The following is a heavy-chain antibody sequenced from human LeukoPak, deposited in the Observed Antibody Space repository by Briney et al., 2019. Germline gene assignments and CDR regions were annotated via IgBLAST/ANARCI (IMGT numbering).Heavy chain of an antibody. D-gene: IGHD3-16*01. V-gene: IGHV4-39*07. CDR2: IYYSGST. Sequence: SETLSLTCTVSGGSISSSTYFWGWIRQPLGEGLEWIGSIYYSGSTYYNPSLKSRVTISVDTSKNQFSLKLSSVTAADTAVYYCARFSAPLRFRIDYWGQGTLVTVSS. J-gene: IGHJ4*02. CDR1: GGSISSSTYF. CDR3: ARFSAPLRFRIDY.